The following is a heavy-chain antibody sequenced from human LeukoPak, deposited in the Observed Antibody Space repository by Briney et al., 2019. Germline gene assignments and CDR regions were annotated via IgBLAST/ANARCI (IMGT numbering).Heavy chain of an antibody. Sequence: PGGSLRLSXAASGFTFSSYEMNWVRQAPGKGLEWVSYISSSGSTIYYADSVKGRFTISRDNAKNSLYLQMNSLRAEDTALYYCARGKLCADYWGQGTLVTVSS. J-gene: IGHJ4*02. CDR2: ISSSGSTI. CDR1: GFTFSSYE. V-gene: IGHV3-48*03. D-gene: IGHD2/OR15-2a*01. CDR3: ARGKLCADY.